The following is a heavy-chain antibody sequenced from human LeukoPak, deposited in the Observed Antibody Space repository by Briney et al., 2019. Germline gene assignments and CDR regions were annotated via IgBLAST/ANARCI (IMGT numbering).Heavy chain of an antibody. CDR3: AKGYRPKLNSGRFDY. CDR1: GFTFGDYG. J-gene: IGHJ4*02. Sequence: GGSLRLSCEASGFTFGDYGMSWVRQAPGKGLEWVSGINWNGGSTGYVDSVKGRFIISRDNAKNSLYLQMNSLRAEDTALYYCAKGYRPKLNSGRFDYWGQGTLVTVSS. CDR2: INWNGGST. V-gene: IGHV3-20*04. D-gene: IGHD3-16*02.